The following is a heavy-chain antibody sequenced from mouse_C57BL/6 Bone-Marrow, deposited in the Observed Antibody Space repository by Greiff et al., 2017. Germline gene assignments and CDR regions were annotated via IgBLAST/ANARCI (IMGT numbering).Heavy chain of an antibody. J-gene: IGHJ2*01. CDR2: IYPGSGNT. CDR1: GYTFTDYY. D-gene: IGHD1-1*01. CDR3: ARDYGSRSYYFDY. V-gene: IGHV1-76*01. Sequence: QVQLQQSGAELVRPGASVKLSCKASGYTFTDYYINWVKQRPGQGLEWIARIYPGSGNTYYNEKFKGKATLTAEKSSSTAYMQLSSLTSEDTSVDFCARDYGSRSYYFDYWGQGTTLTVSS.